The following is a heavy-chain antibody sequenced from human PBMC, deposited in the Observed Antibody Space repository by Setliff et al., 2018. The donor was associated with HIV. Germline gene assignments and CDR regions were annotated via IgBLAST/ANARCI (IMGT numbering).Heavy chain of an antibody. CDR1: GGSISSHY. D-gene: IGHD3-10*01. J-gene: IGHJ6*02. CDR3: ARDRGRGSGSPTRKYYYYGMDV. Sequence: ASETLSLTCTVSGGSISSHYWSWIRQPPGKGLEWIGYIYYSGSTNYNPSLKSRVTISVDTSKTQFSLKLSSVTAADTAVYYCARDRGRGSGSPTRKYYYYGMDVWGQGTTVTVSS. V-gene: IGHV4-59*11. CDR2: IYYSGST.